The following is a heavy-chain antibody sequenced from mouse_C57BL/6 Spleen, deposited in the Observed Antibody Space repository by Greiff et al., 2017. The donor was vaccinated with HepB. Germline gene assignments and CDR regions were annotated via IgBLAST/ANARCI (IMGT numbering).Heavy chain of an antibody. Sequence: QVQLQQSGAELVRPGASVKMSCKASGYTFTSYNMHWVKQTPRQGLEWIGAIYPGNGDTSYKQKFKGKATLTVDKSSSTAYMQLSSLTSEDSSFYFCAREDYSGISFDYWGQGTTLTVSS. CDR1: GYTFTSYN. D-gene: IGHD1-1*01. V-gene: IGHV1-12*01. CDR3: AREDYSGISFDY. J-gene: IGHJ2*01. CDR2: IYPGNGDT.